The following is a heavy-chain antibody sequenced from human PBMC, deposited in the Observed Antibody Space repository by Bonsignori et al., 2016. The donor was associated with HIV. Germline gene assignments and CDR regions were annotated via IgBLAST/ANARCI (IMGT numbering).Heavy chain of an antibody. V-gene: IGHV4-34*01. CDR2: INNGGST. CDR3: ARMLPGGSGSYYIFEY. CDR1: GGSFSGHY. Sequence: SETLSLTCAVYGGSFSGHYWSWIRQPPGKGLEWIGEINNGGSTNYNPSLKSRVTLSVDMSKKQVSLKLNSVTAADTAVYYCARMLPGGSGSYYIFEYWGQGTLVTVSS. D-gene: IGHD3-10*01. J-gene: IGHJ4*02.